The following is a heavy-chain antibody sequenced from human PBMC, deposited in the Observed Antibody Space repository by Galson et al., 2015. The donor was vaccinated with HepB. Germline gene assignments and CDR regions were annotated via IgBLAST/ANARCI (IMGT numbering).Heavy chain of an antibody. CDR2: ISGSSSYI. Sequence: SLRLSCAASGFTFSSYSMNWVRQAPGKGLEWVSSISGSSSYIYYADSVKGRFTISRDNAKNSLYLQMNSLRAEDTAVYYCARDLPGDYWGQGTLVTVSS. CDR3: ARDLPGDY. V-gene: IGHV3-21*01. CDR1: GFTFSSYS. J-gene: IGHJ4*02.